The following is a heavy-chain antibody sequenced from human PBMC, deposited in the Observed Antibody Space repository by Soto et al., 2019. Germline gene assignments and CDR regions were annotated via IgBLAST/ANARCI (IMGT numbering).Heavy chain of an antibody. V-gene: IGHV3-23*01. J-gene: IGHJ3*02. Sequence: GGSLRLSCAASGFTFSSYAMSWVRQAPGKGLEWVSAISGSGGSTYYADSVKGRFTISRDNSKNTLYLQMNSLRAEDTAVYYCAKSGTDYDILTGKGAFDNWGQGTMVTVSS. CDR2: ISGSGGST. CDR1: GFTFSSYA. CDR3: AKSGTDYDILTGKGAFDN. D-gene: IGHD3-9*01.